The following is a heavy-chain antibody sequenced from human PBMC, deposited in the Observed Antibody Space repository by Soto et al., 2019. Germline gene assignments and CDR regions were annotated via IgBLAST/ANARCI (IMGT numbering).Heavy chain of an antibody. D-gene: IGHD3-3*01. V-gene: IGHV4-34*01. J-gene: IGHJ5*02. CDR3: ARVITIFGVVYAKGNWFDP. CDR1: GGSFSGYY. Sequence: QVQLQQWGAGLLKPSETLSLTCAVYGGSFSGYYWSWIRQPPGKGLEWIGEINHSGSTNYNPSLKIRVTISIDTSKNQFSLKLSSVTAADTAVYYCARVITIFGVVYAKGNWFDPWGQGTLVTVSS. CDR2: INHSGST.